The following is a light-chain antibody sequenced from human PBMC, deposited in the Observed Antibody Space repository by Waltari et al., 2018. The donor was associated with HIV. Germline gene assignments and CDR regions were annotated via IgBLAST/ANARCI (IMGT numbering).Light chain of an antibody. J-gene: IGLJ2*01. Sequence: QPVLTQPPSVSAAPGRSVTIPCSGSTSNIATNYVSWYQQIPGTAPKLLIYDNNKRPSGIPERFSGSKSATSATLGITGLQTGDEAEYFCGTWDSSLNTPVFGGGSRLTVL. CDR1: TSNIATNY. CDR3: GTWDSSLNTPV. V-gene: IGLV1-51*01. CDR2: DNN.